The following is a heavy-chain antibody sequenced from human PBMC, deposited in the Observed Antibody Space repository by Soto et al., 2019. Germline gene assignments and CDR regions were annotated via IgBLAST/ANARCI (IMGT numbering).Heavy chain of an antibody. CDR1: GGTFSTYS. Sequence: SVKVSCKTSGGTFSTYSIVWVRQAPGEGLEWMGGITPIFGTANYSQKFQDRVTITADKSTNTAFMELSSLKSEDTAMYYCASSSGNNYGVGTNYYFDYWGQGTLVTVS. V-gene: IGHV1-69*06. CDR3: ASSSGNNYGVGTNYYFDY. D-gene: IGHD1-26*01. J-gene: IGHJ4*02. CDR2: ITPIFGTA.